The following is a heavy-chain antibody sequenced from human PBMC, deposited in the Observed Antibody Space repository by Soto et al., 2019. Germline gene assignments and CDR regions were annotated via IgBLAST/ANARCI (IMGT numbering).Heavy chain of an antibody. CDR3: AKLLANTLSTNFDP. J-gene: IGHJ5*02. V-gene: IGHV3-23*01. Sequence: GGSLRLSCAASGFTFSSYAMSWVRQAPGKGLEWVAAISGSGGSTYYADSVKGRFTISRDNSKNTLYLQMNSLRAEDTAVYYCAKLLANTLSTNFDPWAQGTLGPVSS. D-gene: IGHD5-12*01. CDR2: ISGSGGST. CDR1: GFTFSSYA.